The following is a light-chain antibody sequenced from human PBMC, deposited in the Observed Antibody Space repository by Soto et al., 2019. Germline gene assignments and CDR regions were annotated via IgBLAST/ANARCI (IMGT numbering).Light chain of an antibody. Sequence: QLVLTQPPSVSGAPGQRVTISCTGSSSNIGAGYDVHWYQQLPGTAPKLLISGNSNRPSGVPDRFSGSKSGTSASLAITGLQAEDEADYYCQSYDSSQSGVVFGGGTKLTVL. V-gene: IGLV1-40*01. J-gene: IGLJ2*01. CDR1: SSNIGAGYD. CDR3: QSYDSSQSGVV. CDR2: GNS.